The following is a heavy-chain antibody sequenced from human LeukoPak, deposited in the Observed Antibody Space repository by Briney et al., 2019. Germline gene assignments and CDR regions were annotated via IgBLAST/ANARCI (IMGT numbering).Heavy chain of an antibody. CDR3: ARTWIQLFTPDFDP. CDR2: ISAYNGNT. V-gene: IGHV1-18*01. Sequence: GASVKVSCKASGYAFTSYGISWVRQAPGQGLEWMGWISAYNGNTNYAQKLQGRVTMTTDTSTSTAYMELRSLRSDDTAVYYCARTWIQLFTPDFDPWGQGTLVTVSS. J-gene: IGHJ5*02. D-gene: IGHD5-18*01. CDR1: GYAFTSYG.